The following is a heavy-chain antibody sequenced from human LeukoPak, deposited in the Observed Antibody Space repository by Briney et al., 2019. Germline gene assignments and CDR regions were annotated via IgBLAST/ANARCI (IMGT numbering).Heavy chain of an antibody. CDR3: ARVGSVDTSGYYDY. Sequence: ASVKVSCKASGYTFTTYHIHWVRQAPGQGLEWLGIINPSGGSPTYAQKFQGRVTMTRDTSTSTVYMELSSLRSDDTAVYYCARVGSVDTSGYYDYWGQGTLVTVSS. D-gene: IGHD3-22*01. V-gene: IGHV1-46*01. CDR1: GYTFTTYH. J-gene: IGHJ4*02. CDR2: INPSGGSP.